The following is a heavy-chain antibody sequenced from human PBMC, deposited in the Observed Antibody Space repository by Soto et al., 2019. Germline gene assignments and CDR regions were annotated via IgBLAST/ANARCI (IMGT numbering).Heavy chain of an antibody. CDR1: GGTFSSYA. CDR3: AVTVTTHYGMDV. Sequence: QVQLVQSGAEVKKPGSSVKVSCKASGGTFSSYAISWVRQAPGQGLEWMGGIIPIFGTANYAQKFQGRVTITADESTSRAYMELSSLRSEETAVYYCAVTVTTHYGMDVSGQGTTVIVSS. D-gene: IGHD4-17*01. J-gene: IGHJ6*02. CDR2: IIPIFGTA. V-gene: IGHV1-69*01.